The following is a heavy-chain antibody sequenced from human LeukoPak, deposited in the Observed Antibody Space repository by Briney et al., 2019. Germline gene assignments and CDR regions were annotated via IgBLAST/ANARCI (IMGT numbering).Heavy chain of an antibody. J-gene: IGHJ3*02. V-gene: IGHV3-21*01. CDR2: ISSSSSYI. D-gene: IGHD3-22*01. Sequence: PGGSLRLSCAASGFTFSSYSMNWVRQAPGKGLEWVSSISSSSSYIYYADSVKGRSTISRDNAKNSLYLQMNSLRAEDTAVYYCARVTGVDYYDSSGYHRHAFDIWGQGTMVTVSS. CDR1: GFTFSSYS. CDR3: ARVTGVDYYDSSGYHRHAFDI.